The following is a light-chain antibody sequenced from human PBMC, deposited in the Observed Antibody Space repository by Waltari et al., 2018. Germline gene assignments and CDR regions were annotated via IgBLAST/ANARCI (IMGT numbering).Light chain of an antibody. CDR3: QSTDTSDSVV. CDR2: KDS. CDR1: ALPKRY. V-gene: IGLV3-25*03. J-gene: IGLJ2*01. Sequence: SYELTQPPSVSVSPGQTARITCSGDALPKRYAHWYQHKPGQAPVMGIYKDSERPSGIPERCSGSSSGTTVTLTITGVQAEDEADYHCQSTDTSDSVVFGGGTKLTVL.